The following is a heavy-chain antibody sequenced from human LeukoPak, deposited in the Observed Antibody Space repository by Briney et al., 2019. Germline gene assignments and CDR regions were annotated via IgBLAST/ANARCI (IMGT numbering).Heavy chain of an antibody. CDR2: ITPIFGTA. D-gene: IGHD3-22*01. J-gene: IGHJ4*02. Sequence: ASVKVSCKASGGTFSSYAISWVRQAPGQGLEWMGGITPIFGTANYAQKFQGRVTITADESTSTAYMELSSLRSEDTAVYYCARDRYDSTGVDYWGQGTLVTVSS. CDR1: GGTFSSYA. CDR3: ARDRYDSTGVDY. V-gene: IGHV1-69*13.